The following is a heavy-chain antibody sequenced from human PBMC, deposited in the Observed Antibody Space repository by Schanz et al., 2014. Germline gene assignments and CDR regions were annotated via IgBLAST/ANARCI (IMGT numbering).Heavy chain of an antibody. D-gene: IGHD6-13*01. CDR1: SGSFSGYY. CDR3: ARGPDSTSADVTRGRRRYYFDY. V-gene: IGHV4-34*01. Sequence: QVQLQQWGAGLLKPSETLSLSCAVYSGSFSGYYWSWIRQPPGKGLEWIGEINHSGSTNYNPSLKSRVTISVDTPKNQSPLKLSSVTAADTAVYYCARGPDSTSADVTRGRRRYYFDYWGQGTLVTVSS. J-gene: IGHJ4*02. CDR2: INHSGST.